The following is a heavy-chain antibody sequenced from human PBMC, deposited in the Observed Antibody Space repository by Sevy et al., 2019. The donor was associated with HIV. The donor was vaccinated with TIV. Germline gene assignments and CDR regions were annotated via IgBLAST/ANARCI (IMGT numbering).Heavy chain of an antibody. Sequence: SETLSLTCTVSGGSISSSGYYWGWIRQPPGKGREWIGNIYYSGSSYYNPSLNSRVTISVVTSKNQFSLKLTSVTAADTAVYYCAGFEYGDYTNLFDPWGQGTLVTVSS. CDR2: IYYSGSS. D-gene: IGHD4-17*01. CDR1: GGSISSSGYY. J-gene: IGHJ5*02. V-gene: IGHV4-39*01. CDR3: AGFEYGDYTNLFDP.